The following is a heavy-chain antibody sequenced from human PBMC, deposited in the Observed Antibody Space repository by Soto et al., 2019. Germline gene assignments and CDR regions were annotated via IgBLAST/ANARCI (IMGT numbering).Heavy chain of an antibody. D-gene: IGHD5-12*01. CDR2: NYRSGTT. CDR1: GVTISTYY. CDR3: VREAYIGYGHAIDH. Sequence: SETLSLTCAVSGVTISTYYWSWIRQPPGKELEWIGYNYRSGTTNYNPSLKSRVTISVDTSKNQFSLRLTSVTAADTAIYYCVREAYIGYGHAIDHWGLGTLVTVSS. V-gene: IGHV4-59*01. J-gene: IGHJ4*02.